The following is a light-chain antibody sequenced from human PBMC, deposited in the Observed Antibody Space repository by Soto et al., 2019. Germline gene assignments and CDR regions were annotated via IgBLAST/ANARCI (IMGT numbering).Light chain of an antibody. CDR3: QQYHNYPVT. V-gene: IGKV1-16*02. J-gene: IGKJ4*01. CDR2: DVS. CDR1: QGISNH. Sequence: DIEMTQSPSSVSASVGDRVTITCRASQGISNHLAWFQLKPGKAPKSLIYDVSSLQSGVPSKFSGSGSGTDFTLTISSLQPEDCATYYCQQYHNYPVTFGGGTKVEIK.